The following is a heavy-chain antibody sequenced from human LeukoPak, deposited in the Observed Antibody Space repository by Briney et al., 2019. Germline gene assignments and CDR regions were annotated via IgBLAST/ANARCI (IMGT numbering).Heavy chain of an antibody. CDR1: GVSISSSNSY. CDR2: IYYSGNT. CDR3: ATSWLSPHYYYYMDV. J-gene: IGHJ6*03. D-gene: IGHD6-19*01. V-gene: IGHV4-39*01. Sequence: SETLSLTCTVSGVSISSSNSYWGWIRQPPGKGLEWIGSIYYSGNTYYNASLKSQVSISIDTSKNQFSLRLTSVTAADTAVYYCATSWLSPHYYYYMDVWGKGTTVTVSS.